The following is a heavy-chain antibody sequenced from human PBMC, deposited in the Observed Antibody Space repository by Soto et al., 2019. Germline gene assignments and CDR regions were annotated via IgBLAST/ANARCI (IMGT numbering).Heavy chain of an antibody. V-gene: IGHV3-23*01. CDR3: AKGNTSGWYFFDY. J-gene: IGHJ4*02. Sequence: GGSLRLSCEASGFTFSDCAMSWVRQAPGKGLEWVSGISGTGRSTFYADSVKDRFTISRDNSKNTVYLQMTSLRAEDTAVYYCAKGNTSGWYFFDYWGQGTLVTISS. CDR2: ISGTGRST. CDR1: GFTFSDCA. D-gene: IGHD6-19*01.